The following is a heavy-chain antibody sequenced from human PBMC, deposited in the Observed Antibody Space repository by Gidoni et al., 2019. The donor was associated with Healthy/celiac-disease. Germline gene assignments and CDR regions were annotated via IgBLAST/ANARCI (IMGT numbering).Heavy chain of an antibody. J-gene: IGHJ6*02. Sequence: QVQLVESGGGGVQHGRSLRLSCAASGFRVRRYAMHGVRQAPGKGLECVAVISYDGSNKYYADSLKCRFTISRYNSTNTLYLQMYSLRAEDTAVYYCAREGAVAGNYYYYGMDVWGQGTTVTVSS. CDR1: GFRVRRYA. CDR3: AREGAVAGNYYYYGMDV. CDR2: ISYDGSNK. V-gene: IGHV3-30*01. D-gene: IGHD6-19*01.